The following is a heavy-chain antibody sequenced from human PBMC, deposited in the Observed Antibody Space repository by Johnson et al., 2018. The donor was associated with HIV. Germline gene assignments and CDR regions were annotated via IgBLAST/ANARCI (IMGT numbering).Heavy chain of an antibody. J-gene: IGHJ3*01. CDR1: GFSFSNYA. Sequence: QVQLMESGGGVVQPGRSLRLSCAASGFSFSNYAMDSVRHAPGTGLVWVALVSSAGGNKYYADSVKGRFTISRDNSKIPLYLQLNILSVEDTAVYYWAKDRGADKGDGWATDDDDLTVAYRGAGKRAVVGAFDVWGQETMGTVSS. V-gene: IGHV3-30-3*02. CDR3: AKDRGADKGDGWATDDDDLTVAYRGAGKRAVVGAFDV. CDR2: VSSAGGNK. D-gene: IGHD2-15*01.